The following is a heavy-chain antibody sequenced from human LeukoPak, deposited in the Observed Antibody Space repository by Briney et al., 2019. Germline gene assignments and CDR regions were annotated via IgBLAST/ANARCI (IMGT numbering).Heavy chain of an antibody. CDR2: INHSGST. J-gene: IGHJ3*02. V-gene: IGHV4-34*01. CDR1: GGSFSGYY. Sequence: PSETLSLTCAVYGGSFSGYYWSWIRQPPGKGLEWIGEINHSGSTNYNPSLKSRVTISVDTSKNQFSLKLSSVTAADTAVYYCARGHLTDNAFDIWGQGTMVTVSS. CDR3: ARGHLTDNAFDI.